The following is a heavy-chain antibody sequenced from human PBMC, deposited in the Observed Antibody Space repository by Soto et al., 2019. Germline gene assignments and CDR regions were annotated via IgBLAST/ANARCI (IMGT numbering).Heavy chain of an antibody. Sequence: ASVKVSCKASGYTFTSYYMHWVRQAPGQGLEWMGIINPSGGSTSYAQKFQGRVTMTRDTSTSTVYMELSSLRSEDTAVCYCARDKDIVVVVAAYQFDYWGQGTLVTVSS. D-gene: IGHD2-15*01. CDR2: INPSGGST. V-gene: IGHV1-46*03. CDR3: ARDKDIVVVVAAYQFDY. J-gene: IGHJ4*02. CDR1: GYTFTSYY.